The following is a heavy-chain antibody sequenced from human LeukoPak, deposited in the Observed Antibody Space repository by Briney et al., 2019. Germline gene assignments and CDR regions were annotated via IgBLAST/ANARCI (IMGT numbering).Heavy chain of an antibody. J-gene: IGHJ1*01. Sequence: GGSLRLSCAASGFTFSSYWMHWVRHAPGKGLVWVSRINSDGSSTSYADSVKGRFTISRDNAKNTLYLQMNSLRAEDTAVYYCTSPYYGDHGGYFHHWGQGTLVTVSS. CDR1: GFTFSSYW. V-gene: IGHV3-74*01. CDR2: INSDGSST. D-gene: IGHD4-17*01. CDR3: TSPYYGDHGGYFHH.